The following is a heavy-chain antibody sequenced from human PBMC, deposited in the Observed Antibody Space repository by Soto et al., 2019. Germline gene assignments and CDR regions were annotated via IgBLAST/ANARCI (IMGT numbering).Heavy chain of an antibody. CDR2: IKEDGSEK. J-gene: IGHJ4*02. V-gene: IGHV3-7*01. CDR1: GFTFRSYW. D-gene: IGHD3-10*01. Sequence: EVQVVESGGGLVQPGGSLRLSCAASGFTFRSYWMSWVRQAPGKGLEWVANIKEDGSEKNYVDSVKGQFTISRDNAKNSLYLQMNSLRAEDTAVYYCARERYYYGSGDYWGQGTLVTVSS. CDR3: ARERYYYGSGDY.